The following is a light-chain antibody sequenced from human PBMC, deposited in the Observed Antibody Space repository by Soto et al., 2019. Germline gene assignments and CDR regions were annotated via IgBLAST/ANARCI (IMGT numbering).Light chain of an antibody. CDR3: QQGNNWPLFT. CDR1: QSVSKS. CDR2: TTS. V-gene: IGKV3-11*01. J-gene: IGKJ3*01. Sequence: EIVLTQSPATLSLSPGERATLSCRASQSVSKSLAWYQQKPGQAPRLLIYTTSNRATGIPARFSGSGSRTDFTLTISSLEPEDFAVYYCQQGNNWPLFTFXPGTKVDIK.